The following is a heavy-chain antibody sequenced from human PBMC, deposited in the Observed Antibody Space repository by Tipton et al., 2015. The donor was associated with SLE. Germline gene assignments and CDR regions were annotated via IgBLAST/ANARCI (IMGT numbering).Heavy chain of an antibody. D-gene: IGHD2-21*02. Sequence: SLRLSCTASGFTFDDYGMNWVRRAPGKGLEWVSGINWNGGSTGYADTVKGRFTISRYDAKNSLYLQMNSLRAEDTALYYCAREGVTPYDDFDIWGPGTRVTVSS. CDR3: AREGVTPYDDFDI. CDR1: GFTFDDYG. CDR2: INWNGGST. V-gene: IGHV3-20*04. J-gene: IGHJ3*02.